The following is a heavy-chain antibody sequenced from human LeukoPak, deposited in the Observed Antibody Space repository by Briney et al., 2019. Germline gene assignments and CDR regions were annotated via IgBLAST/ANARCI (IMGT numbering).Heavy chain of an antibody. J-gene: IGHJ4*02. Sequence: SETLSLTCTVSGYSISSGYYWGWIRQPPGKGLEWIGYIYYSGSTNYNPSLKSRVTISVDTSKNQFSLKLSSVTAADTAMYYCARVSGYDWESFYDYWGQGSLVTVSS. V-gene: IGHV4-38-2*02. CDR1: GYSISSGYY. CDR2: IYYSGST. CDR3: ARVSGYDWESFYDY. D-gene: IGHD5-12*01.